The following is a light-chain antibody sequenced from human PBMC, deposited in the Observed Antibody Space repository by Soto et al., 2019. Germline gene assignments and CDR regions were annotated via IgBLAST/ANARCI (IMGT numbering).Light chain of an antibody. J-gene: IGKJ1*01. V-gene: IGKV3-15*01. CDR1: ESVTSS. CDR3: QQYNIWPLWT. CDR2: AAS. Sequence: EIVMTQSPANLSVSPGASATLSCQASESVTSSLAWYQQKPGQPPRLLIYAASTRATDVPARFSGGGSETEFTLTISSLQSEDFAVYFCQQYNIWPLWTFGQGTKVDIK.